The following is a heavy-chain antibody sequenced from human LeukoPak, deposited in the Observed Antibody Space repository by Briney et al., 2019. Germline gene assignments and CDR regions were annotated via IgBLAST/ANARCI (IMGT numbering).Heavy chain of an antibody. J-gene: IGHJ4*02. CDR2: IYYSGST. Sequence: SETLSLTCTVSGGSISSSSYYWGWIRQPPGKGLEWIGSIYYSGSTYYTPSLKSRVTISVDTSKNQFSLKLSSVTAADTAVYYCARHPVTAMVPFDYWGQGTLVTVSS. D-gene: IGHD5-18*01. CDR1: GGSISSSSYY. V-gene: IGHV4-39*01. CDR3: ARHPVTAMVPFDY.